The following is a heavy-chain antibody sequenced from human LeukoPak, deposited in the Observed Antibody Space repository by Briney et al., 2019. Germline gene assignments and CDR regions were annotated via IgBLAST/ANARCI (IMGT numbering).Heavy chain of an antibody. Sequence: SGTLSLTCAVSGGSISSSNWWSWVRQPPGKGLEWIGEIYHSGSTNYNPSLKSRVTISVDTSKNQFSLKLSSVTAADTAVYYCAREGYDSSGIDYWGQGTLVTVSS. J-gene: IGHJ4*02. CDR3: AREGYDSSGIDY. D-gene: IGHD3-22*01. CDR1: GGSISSSNW. CDR2: IYHSGST. V-gene: IGHV4-4*02.